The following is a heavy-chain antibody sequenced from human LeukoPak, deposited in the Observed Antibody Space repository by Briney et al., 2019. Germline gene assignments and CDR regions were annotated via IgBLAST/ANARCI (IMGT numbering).Heavy chain of an antibody. J-gene: IGHJ4*02. CDR3: ARVHYDSSGLAQFDY. D-gene: IGHD3-22*01. CDR1: GGSISRGDYY. CDR2: ISYSGST. V-gene: IGHV4-30-4*08. Sequence: SQTLSLTCTVSGGSISRGDYYWSWIRQPRGKGLEWIGYISYSGSTYYNPSLKSRVTISVDTSKNQFSLKLSSVTAADTAVYFCARVHYDSSGLAQFDYWGQGTLVTFSS.